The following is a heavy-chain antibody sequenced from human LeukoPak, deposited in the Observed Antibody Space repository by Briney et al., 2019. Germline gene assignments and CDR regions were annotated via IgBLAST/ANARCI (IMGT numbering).Heavy chain of an antibody. CDR3: AKDPSGGDINYFDY. CDR1: GFTFSSYE. D-gene: IGHD2-21*01. V-gene: IGHV3-23*01. J-gene: IGHJ4*02. Sequence: GGSLRLSCAASGFTFSSYEMNWVRQAPGKGLEWVSGISDRGGTTYFADSVKGRFTISRDSSKNTLYLQMNSLRVEDTAVYYCAKDPSGGDINYFDYWGQGTLVTVSS. CDR2: ISDRGGTT.